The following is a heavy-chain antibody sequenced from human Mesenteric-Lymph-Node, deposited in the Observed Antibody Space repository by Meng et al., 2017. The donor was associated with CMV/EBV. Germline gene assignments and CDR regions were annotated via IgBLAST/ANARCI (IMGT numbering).Heavy chain of an antibody. Sequence: GESLKISCAASGFTFSSYSMNWVRQAPGKGLEWVSSISSSSSYIYYADSVKGRFTISRDNSKNTLYLQMNNLKPDDTGVYYCAKDPHEFWTGYFLDSWGQGTLVTVSS. V-gene: IGHV3-21*01. CDR1: GFTFSSYS. D-gene: IGHD3/OR15-3a*01. CDR2: ISSSSSYI. J-gene: IGHJ4*02. CDR3: AKDPHEFWTGYFLDS.